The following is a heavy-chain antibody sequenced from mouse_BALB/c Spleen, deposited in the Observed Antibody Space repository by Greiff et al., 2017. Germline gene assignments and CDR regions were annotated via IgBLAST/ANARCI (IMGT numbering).Heavy chain of an antibody. CDR3: ARSDDGYYWYFDV. Sequence: QVQLKQSGAELVRPGSSVKISCKASGYAFSSYWMNWVKQRPGQGLEWIGQIYPGDGDTNYNGKFKGKATLTADKSSRTAYMQLSSLTSEDSAVYFCARSDDGYYWYFDVWGAGTTVTVSS. V-gene: IGHV1-80*01. D-gene: IGHD2-3*01. CDR2: IYPGDGDT. CDR1: GYAFSSYW. J-gene: IGHJ1*01.